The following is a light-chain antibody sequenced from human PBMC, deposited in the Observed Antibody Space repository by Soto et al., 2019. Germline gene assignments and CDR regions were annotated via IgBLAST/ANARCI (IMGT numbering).Light chain of an antibody. CDR2: EVN. J-gene: IGLJ1*01. CDR1: SSDVGSYTY. V-gene: IGLV2-14*01. CDR3: SSYTSSSTLYV. Sequence: ALTQPASVSGSPRQSITISCTGASSDVGSYTYVSWYQQHPGKAPKLMIYEVNNRPSGVSNRFSGSKSRNTASLTISGLQAEDEADYYCSSYTSSSTLYVFGTGTKVTVL.